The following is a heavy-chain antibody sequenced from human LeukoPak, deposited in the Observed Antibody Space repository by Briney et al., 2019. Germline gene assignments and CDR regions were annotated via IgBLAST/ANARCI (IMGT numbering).Heavy chain of an antibody. CDR1: GFTFSSYS. D-gene: IGHD3-16*02. CDR2: ISSSSSYI. Sequence: GGSLRLSCAASGFTFSSYSMNWVRQAPGKGLEWVSSISSSSSYIYYADSVKGRFTISRDNAKNSLYLQMNSLRAEDTAVYYCASLDDYVWGSYLSDAAFDIWGQGTMVTVSS. CDR3: ASLDDYVWGSYLSDAAFDI. J-gene: IGHJ3*02. V-gene: IGHV3-21*01.